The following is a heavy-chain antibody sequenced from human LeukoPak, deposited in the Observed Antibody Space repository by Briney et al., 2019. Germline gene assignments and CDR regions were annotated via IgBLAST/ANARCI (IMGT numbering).Heavy chain of an antibody. D-gene: IGHD3-3*01. V-gene: IGHV3-15*01. CDR1: GFTFSNAW. CDR2: IKSKTDGGTT. CDR3: TTDRLRFLEWYHAFDI. Sequence: RTGGSLRLSCAASGFTFSNAWMSWVRQAPGKGLEWVGRIKSKTDGGTTDYAAPVKGRFTISRDDSKNTLYLQMNSLKTEDTAVYYCTTDRLRFLEWYHAFDIWGQGTMVTVSS. J-gene: IGHJ3*02.